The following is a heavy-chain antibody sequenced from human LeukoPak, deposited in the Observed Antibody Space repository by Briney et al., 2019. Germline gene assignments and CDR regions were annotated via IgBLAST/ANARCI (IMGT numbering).Heavy chain of an antibody. V-gene: IGHV3-9*02. CDR3: AKDVADAARPSDAFDI. D-gene: IGHD6-6*01. CDR2: ISWNSGSI. Sequence: QAGRSLRLSCAASGFTSDDYAMHWVRQAPGKGLEWVSGISWNSGSIGYADSVKGRFTISRDNAKNSLYLQMNSLRAEDTALYYCAKDVADAARPSDAFDIWGQGTMVTVSS. CDR1: GFTSDDYA. J-gene: IGHJ3*02.